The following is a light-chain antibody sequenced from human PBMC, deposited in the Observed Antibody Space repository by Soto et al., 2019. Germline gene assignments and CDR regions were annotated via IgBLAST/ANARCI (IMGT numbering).Light chain of an antibody. CDR1: QGISTY. CDR3: QKSYSTTWT. V-gene: IGKV1-39*01. Sequence: DIQMTQSPSSLSASVGDRVTITCRASQGISTYLNWYHQKPGKAPKLLIYAASSLQSGVPSRFSGSGSETDFTLTISSLQPEDFATYSCQKSYSTTWTCGQGTKGDIK. CDR2: AAS. J-gene: IGKJ1*01.